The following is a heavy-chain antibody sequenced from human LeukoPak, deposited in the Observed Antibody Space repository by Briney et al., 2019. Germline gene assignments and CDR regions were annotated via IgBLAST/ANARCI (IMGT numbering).Heavy chain of an antibody. CDR1: GGSFSGCY. V-gene: IGHV4-34*01. CDR3: ATSGVVRGAFY. J-gene: IGHJ4*02. D-gene: IGHD3-10*01. Sequence: PSETLSLTCAVYGGSFSGCYWSWIRQPPGKGLEWIGEINHSGSTNYNPSLKSRVTISVDTSKNQFSLKLSSVTAADTAVYYCATSGVVRGAFYWGQGTLVTVSS. CDR2: INHSGST.